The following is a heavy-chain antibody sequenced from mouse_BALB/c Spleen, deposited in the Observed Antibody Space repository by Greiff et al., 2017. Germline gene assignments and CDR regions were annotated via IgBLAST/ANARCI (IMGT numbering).Heavy chain of an antibody. CDR2: IWAGGST. D-gene: IGHD2-4*01. CDR1: GFSLTSYG. CDR3: AGYYDYDAGFAY. Sequence: VQGVESGPGLVAPSQSLSITCTVSGFSLTSYGVHWVRQPPGKGLEWLGVIWAGGSTNYNSALMSRLSISKDNSKSQVFLKMNSLQTDDTAMYYCAGYYDYDAGFAYWGQGTLVTVSA. V-gene: IGHV2-9*02. J-gene: IGHJ3*01.